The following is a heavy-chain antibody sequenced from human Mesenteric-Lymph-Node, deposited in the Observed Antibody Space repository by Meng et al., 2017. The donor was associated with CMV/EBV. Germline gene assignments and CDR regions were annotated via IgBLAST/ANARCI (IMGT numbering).Heavy chain of an antibody. V-gene: IGHV3-30*02. Sequence: GGSLRLSCAASGFIFSNYGMHWVRQTPGKGLDWVAFLRSDTGNTYYGDSVRGRFTISRDNSKSTVYLQLNSLRTEDTAVYYCVKTGLDTGHWEVLAYWGQGTLVTVSS. D-gene: IGHD5-18*01. J-gene: IGHJ4*02. CDR2: LRSDTGNT. CDR3: VKTGLDTGHWEVLAY. CDR1: GFIFSNYG.